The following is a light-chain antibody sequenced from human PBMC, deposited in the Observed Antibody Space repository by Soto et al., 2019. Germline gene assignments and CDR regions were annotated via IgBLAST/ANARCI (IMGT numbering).Light chain of an antibody. CDR3: QLFGTSWLT. CDR1: QSVASRY. V-gene: IGKV3-20*01. CDR2: GAS. J-gene: IGKJ3*01. Sequence: EIILTQSPGTLSLSPGEGATLSCRASQSVASRYLAWYQQKPGQAPRRLIYGASSRATGIPDRFSGSGSGTDFTLTNSSLEPESFAVYYCQLFGTSWLTFGPGTKVDMK.